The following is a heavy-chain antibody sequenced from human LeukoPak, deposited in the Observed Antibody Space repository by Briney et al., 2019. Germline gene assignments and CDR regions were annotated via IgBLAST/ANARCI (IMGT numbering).Heavy chain of an antibody. CDR1: GVSLSTSGVG. CDR2: IYWDDDK. CDR3: ARRRASSGYYFFDY. V-gene: IGHV2-5*02. J-gene: IGHJ4*02. D-gene: IGHD3-22*01. Sequence: SGPTLVKPTQTLTLTCSLSGVSLSTSGVGVGWIRQPPGKALEWLALIYWDDDKRYSPSLKNRLTITKDTSKNQVVLTMTNMDPVDTATYYCARRRASSGYYFFDYWGQGTLVTVSS.